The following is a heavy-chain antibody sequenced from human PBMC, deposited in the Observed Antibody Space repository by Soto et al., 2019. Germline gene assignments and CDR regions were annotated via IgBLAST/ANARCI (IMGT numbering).Heavy chain of an antibody. CDR2: IYYSGST. D-gene: IGHD2-2*01. V-gene: IGHV4-59*01. CDR1: GGSISSYY. Sequence: SETLSLTCTVSGGSISSYYWSWIRQPPGKGLEWIGYIYYSGSTNYNPSLKSRVTISVDTSKNQFSLKLSSVTAADTAVYYCARFGRHCSSTSCYDYWGQGTLVTV. CDR3: ARFGRHCSSTSCYDY. J-gene: IGHJ4*02.